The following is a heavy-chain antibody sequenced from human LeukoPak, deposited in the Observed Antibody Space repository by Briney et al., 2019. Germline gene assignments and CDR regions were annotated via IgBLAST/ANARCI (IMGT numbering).Heavy chain of an antibody. D-gene: IGHD1-20*01. CDR1: GGSISSSSYY. CDR2: IYYSGST. Sequence: SETLSLTCTVSGGSISSSSYYWGWIRQPPGKGLEWIGSIYYSGSTYYNPSLKSRVTISVDTSKNQFSLKLSSVTAADTAVYYCARETPITGTTPYYFDYWGQGTLDTVSS. CDR3: ARETPITGTTPYYFDY. V-gene: IGHV4-39*07. J-gene: IGHJ4*02.